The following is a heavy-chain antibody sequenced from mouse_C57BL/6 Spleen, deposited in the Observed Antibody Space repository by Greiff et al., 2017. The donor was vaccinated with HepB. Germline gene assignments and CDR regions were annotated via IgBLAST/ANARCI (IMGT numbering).Heavy chain of an antibody. D-gene: IGHD3-2*02. CDR2: IYPGSGST. CDR3: ARLGSSGYVYFDY. CDR1: GYTFTSYW. J-gene: IGHJ2*01. Sequence: QVQLQQPGAELVKPGASVKLSCKASGYTFTSYWITWVKQSPGQGLEWIGEIYPGSGSTNYNEKFKSKATLTVDTSSSTDYMQLSSLTSEDSAVYDCARLGSSGYVYFDYWGQGTTLTVSS. V-gene: IGHV1-55*01.